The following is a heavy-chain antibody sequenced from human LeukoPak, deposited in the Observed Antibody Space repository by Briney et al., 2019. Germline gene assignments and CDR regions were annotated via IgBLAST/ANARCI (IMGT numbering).Heavy chain of an antibody. CDR3: ARGRGYTGYVDY. D-gene: IGHD5-12*01. Sequence: GRSLRLSCAASGFTFSEHYMDWVRQAPGKGLEWVGRIRNKANTYTTEYAASVKGRFTISRDDSQNSLYLQLSSLKSEDTAIYYCARGRGYTGYVDYWGQGTLVSVSS. CDR1: GFTFSEHY. CDR2: IRNKANTYTT. V-gene: IGHV3-72*01. J-gene: IGHJ4*02.